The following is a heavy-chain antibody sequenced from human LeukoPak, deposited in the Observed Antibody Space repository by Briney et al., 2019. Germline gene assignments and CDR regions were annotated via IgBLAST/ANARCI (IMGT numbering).Heavy chain of an antibody. CDR3: ATDGGNHNFDY. V-gene: IGHV1-2*06. Sequence: GASVKVSCKASGFTFTDYYLHWVRQAPGQGLEWMGRIILNGGATSYAQKFQGRVTLTRDTSISTAYMELIRQTSDDTAVYYCATDGGNHNFDYWGQGTPVTVSS. CDR1: GFTFTDYY. CDR2: IILNGGAT. J-gene: IGHJ4*02. D-gene: IGHD1-14*01.